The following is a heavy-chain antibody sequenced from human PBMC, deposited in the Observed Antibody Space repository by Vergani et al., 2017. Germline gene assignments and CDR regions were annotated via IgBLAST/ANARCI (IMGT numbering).Heavy chain of an antibody. CDR1: GESFSGHY. Sequence: QVYLQQWGTGLLKPSETLSLTCEVQGESFSGHYWSWIRQPPGKGLEWIGEINDNGYTNYNPLFESRVIASADTSKNQFSLKLMSVTAADTAMYFCAVRPRVNMVRGEILTKRTFDYWSPGTLVTVSS. J-gene: IGHJ4*02. V-gene: IGHV4-34*01. CDR2: INDNGYT. CDR3: AVRPRVNMVRGEILTKRTFDY. D-gene: IGHD3-10*01.